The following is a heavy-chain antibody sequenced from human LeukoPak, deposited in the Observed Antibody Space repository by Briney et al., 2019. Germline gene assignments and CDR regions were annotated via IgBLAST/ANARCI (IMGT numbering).Heavy chain of an antibody. V-gene: IGHV4-61*08. CDR1: GGSISSGGYY. D-gene: IGHD1-26*01. CDR3: AASGSYTYYFDY. Sequence: PSQTLSLTCTVSGGSISSGGYYWSWIRQPPGKGLEWIGYIYYSGSTNYNPSLKSRVTISVDTPKNQFSLKLSSVTAADTAVYYCAASGSYTYYFDYWGQGTLVTVSS. J-gene: IGHJ4*02. CDR2: IYYSGST.